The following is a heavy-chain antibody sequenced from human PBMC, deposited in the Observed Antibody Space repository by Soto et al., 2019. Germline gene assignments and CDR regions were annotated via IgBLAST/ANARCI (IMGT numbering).Heavy chain of an antibody. V-gene: IGHV4-30-2*01. CDR2: IYHSGST. CDR3: ARGVAAAGWFDP. J-gene: IGHJ5*02. Sequence: SETLSLTCAVSVGSISSGGYSWSWIRQPPGKGLEWIGYIYHSGSTYYNPSLKSRVTISVDRSKNQFSLKLSSVTAADTAVYYCARGVAAAGWFDPWGQGTLVTVSS. D-gene: IGHD6-13*01. CDR1: VGSISSGGYS.